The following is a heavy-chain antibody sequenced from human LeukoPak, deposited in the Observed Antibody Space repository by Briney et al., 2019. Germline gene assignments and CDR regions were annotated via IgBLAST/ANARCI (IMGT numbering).Heavy chain of an antibody. J-gene: IGHJ4*02. V-gene: IGHV3-7*01. CDR2: IKQDGSKK. CDR3: AKGVGGSGSF. Sequence: GGSLRLSCAASGFTFSDYWMTWVRQAPGKGLEWVANIKQDGSKKYYVDSVKGRFTISRDNAKNSLYLQMNSLRAEDTAVYYCAKGVGGSGSFWGQGTLVTVSS. CDR1: GFTFSDYW. D-gene: IGHD3-10*01.